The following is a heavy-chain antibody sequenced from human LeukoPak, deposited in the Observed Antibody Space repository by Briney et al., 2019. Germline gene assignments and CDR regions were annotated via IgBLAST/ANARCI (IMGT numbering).Heavy chain of an antibody. CDR2: ISSSSSTI. J-gene: IGHJ4*02. CDR1: GFTFSSYS. V-gene: IGHV3-48*01. D-gene: IGHD1/OR15-1a*01. Sequence: PGGSLRLSCAASGFTFSSYSMNWVRQAPGKGLEWVSYISSSSSTIYYADSVKGRFTISRDNAKNSLYLQMNSLRAEDTAVYYCARDRRSITGTYFDYWGQGTLVTVSS. CDR3: ARDRRSITGTYFDY.